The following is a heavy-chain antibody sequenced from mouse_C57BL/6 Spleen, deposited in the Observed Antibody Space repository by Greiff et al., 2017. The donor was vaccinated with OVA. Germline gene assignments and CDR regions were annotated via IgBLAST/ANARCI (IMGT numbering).Heavy chain of an antibody. Sequence: EVQLQQSGPELVKPGASVKISCKASGYTFTDYYMNWVKQSHGKSLEWIGDINPNNGGTSYNQKFKGKATLTVDKSSSTAYMELRSLTSEDSAVYYCARWGNWDYWGKGTTLTVSS. J-gene: IGHJ2*01. CDR3: ARWGNWDY. CDR2: INPNNGGT. D-gene: IGHD4-1*01. CDR1: GYTFTDYY. V-gene: IGHV1-26*01.